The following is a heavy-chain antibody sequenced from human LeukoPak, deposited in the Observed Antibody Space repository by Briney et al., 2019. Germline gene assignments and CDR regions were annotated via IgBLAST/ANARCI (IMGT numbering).Heavy chain of an antibody. Sequence: PGGSLRLSCAASGFTFSSYGMHWVRQAPGKGLEWVAVISYDGSNKYYADSVKGRFTISRDNSKNTLYLQMNSLRAEDTAVYYCAKEGRSGWPFDYWGQGTLVTVSS. CDR3: AKEGRSGWPFDY. CDR1: GFTFSSYG. CDR2: ISYDGSNK. V-gene: IGHV3-30*18. D-gene: IGHD6-19*01. J-gene: IGHJ4*02.